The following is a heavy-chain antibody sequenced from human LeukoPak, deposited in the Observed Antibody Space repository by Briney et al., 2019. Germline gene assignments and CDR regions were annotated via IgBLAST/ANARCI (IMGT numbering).Heavy chain of an antibody. D-gene: IGHD3-22*01. V-gene: IGHV3-21*01. CDR2: ISSSGSFL. J-gene: IGHJ3*02. Sequence: PGGSLRLSCAASGFTFSSYAMYWVRQAPGKGLEWVSSISSSGSFLYYADSVKGRFTISRDNAKNSLYLQMNSLRAEDTAVYYCAKDFYYDSSGYYFDAFDIWGQGTMVTVSS. CDR1: GFTFSSYA. CDR3: AKDFYYDSSGYYFDAFDI.